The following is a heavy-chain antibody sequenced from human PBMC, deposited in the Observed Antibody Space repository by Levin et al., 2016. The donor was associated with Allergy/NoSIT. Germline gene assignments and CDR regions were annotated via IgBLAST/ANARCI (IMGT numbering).Heavy chain of an antibody. Sequence: WIRXPPGKGLEWVSSISSSSSYIYYADSVKGRFTISRDNAKNSLYLQMNSLRAEDTAVYYCARVASGSYSAGFDYWGQGTLVTVSS. J-gene: IGHJ4*02. CDR3: ARVASGSYSAGFDY. CDR2: ISSSSSYI. V-gene: IGHV3-21*01. D-gene: IGHD1-26*01.